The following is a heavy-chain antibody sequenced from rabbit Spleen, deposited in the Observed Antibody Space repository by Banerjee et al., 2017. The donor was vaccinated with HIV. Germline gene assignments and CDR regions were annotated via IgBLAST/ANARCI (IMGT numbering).Heavy chain of an antibody. Sequence: QQQLEESGGGLVKPGGTLTLTCKASGIDFSSYYYMCWVRQAPGKGLEWIACIDVTKSGSTYYASWAKGRFTISKTSSTTVTLQMTSLTAADTATYFCARDSAGREDFNLWGPGTLVPVS. CDR2: IDVTKSGST. CDR3: ARDSAGREDFNL. D-gene: IGHD4-2*01. CDR1: GIDFSSYYY. V-gene: IGHV1S45*01. J-gene: IGHJ4*01.